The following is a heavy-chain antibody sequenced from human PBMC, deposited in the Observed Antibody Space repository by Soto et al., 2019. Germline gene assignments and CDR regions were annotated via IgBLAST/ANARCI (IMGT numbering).Heavy chain of an antibody. V-gene: IGHV3-30*18. J-gene: IGHJ6*02. D-gene: IGHD3-3*01. CDR1: GFAFSNYG. CDR2: ISYDGTKE. Sequence: PGGSLRLSCAASGFAFSNYGMHWVRQAPGKGLEWVAVISYDGTKEDYSDSVKGRFTISRDNSRNTLYLQMNMLKTDDTAVYYCAKDRGATIFAMVFVNYFGVDVWGQGTAVTVSS. CDR3: AKDRGATIFAMVFVNYFGVDV.